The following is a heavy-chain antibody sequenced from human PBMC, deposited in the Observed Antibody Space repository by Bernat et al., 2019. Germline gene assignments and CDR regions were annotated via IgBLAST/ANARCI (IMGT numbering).Heavy chain of an antibody. V-gene: IGHV5-51*01. CDR1: GYSFTSYW. CDR3: ARLAFAGSTSYYFDY. Sequence: EVQLVQSGAEVKKPGESLKISCKGSGYSFTSYWIGWVRQMPGKGLEWMGIIYPGDSVTRYSPSFQGQVTISADKSISTAYLQWSSLKASDTAMYYCARLAFAGSTSYYFDYWGQGTLVTVSS. J-gene: IGHJ4*02. CDR2: IYPGDSVT. D-gene: IGHD2-2*01.